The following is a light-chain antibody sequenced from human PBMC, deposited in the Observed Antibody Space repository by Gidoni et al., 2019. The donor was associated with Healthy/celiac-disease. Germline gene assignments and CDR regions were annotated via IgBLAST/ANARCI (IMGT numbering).Light chain of an antibody. Sequence: EIGLTQSPGTLSLSPGERATLSCRASQSVSSSYLAWYQQKPGQAPRLLIYGASSGATGIPDRFSGSGSGTDFTLTISRLEPEDFAVYYCQQYGSSPYTFGQGTKLEIK. V-gene: IGKV3-20*01. J-gene: IGKJ2*01. CDR3: QQYGSSPYT. CDR2: GAS. CDR1: QSVSSSY.